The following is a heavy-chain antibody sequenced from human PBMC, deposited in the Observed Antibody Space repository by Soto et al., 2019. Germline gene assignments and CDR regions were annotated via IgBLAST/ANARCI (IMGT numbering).Heavy chain of an antibody. D-gene: IGHD3-3*01. Sequence: SETLSLTCTVSGGSISSYYWSWIRQPPGKGLEWIGYIYYSGSTNYNPSLKSRVTISVDTSKNQFSLKLSSVTAADTAVYYCARSYYDFWSGLTFDYWGQGTLVTVSS. CDR3: ARSYYDFWSGLTFDY. J-gene: IGHJ4*02. CDR1: GGSISSYY. CDR2: IYYSGST. V-gene: IGHV4-59*08.